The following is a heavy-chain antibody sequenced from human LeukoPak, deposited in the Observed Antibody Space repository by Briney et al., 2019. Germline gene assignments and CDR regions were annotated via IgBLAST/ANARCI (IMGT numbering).Heavy chain of an antibody. J-gene: IGHJ4*02. CDR1: GFSFSDYS. CDR3: ARDRDWGFDY. CDR2: ISTSSGTI. Sequence: GRSLRLSCAASGFSFSDYSMNWVRLAPGKGLEWVSYISTSSGTISYADSVKGRFTISRDDAKSSLYLQMNSLRDEDTAVYYCARDRDWGFDYWGQGTLVTVSS. V-gene: IGHV3-48*02. D-gene: IGHD7-27*01.